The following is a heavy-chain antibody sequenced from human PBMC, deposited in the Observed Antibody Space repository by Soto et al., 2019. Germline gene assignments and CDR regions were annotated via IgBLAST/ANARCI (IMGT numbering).Heavy chain of an antibody. CDR3: ARGSDSSGYRLGGSFDY. D-gene: IGHD3-22*01. Sequence: QVQLVQSGAEVQKPGSSVKVSCKASGGTFRIYAISWVRQAPGQGLEWMGGIIPVYGTSNYAQKFKGRVTMTADESTNTAYMELSSLRSEDTAVYYCARGSDSSGYRLGGSFDYWGQGTLVTVSS. CDR2: IIPVYGTS. J-gene: IGHJ4*02. CDR1: GGTFRIYA. V-gene: IGHV1-69*01.